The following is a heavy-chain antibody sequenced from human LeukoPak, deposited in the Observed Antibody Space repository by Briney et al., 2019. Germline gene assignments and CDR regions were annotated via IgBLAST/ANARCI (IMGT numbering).Heavy chain of an antibody. V-gene: IGHV3-74*01. D-gene: IGHD2-21*01. CDR1: GFTFSNYA. CDR2: INSDGSST. Sequence: PGGSLRLSCAASGFTFSNYAMSWVRQAPGKGLVWVSRINSDGSSTSYADSVKGRFTISRDNAKNTLYLQMNSLRAEDTAVYYCARGRLLPYYFDYWGQGTLVTVSS. J-gene: IGHJ4*02. CDR3: ARGRLLPYYFDY.